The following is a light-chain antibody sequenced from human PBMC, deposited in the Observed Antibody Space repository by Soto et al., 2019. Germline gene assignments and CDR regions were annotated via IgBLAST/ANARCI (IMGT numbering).Light chain of an antibody. CDR1: QSVSSN. J-gene: IGKJ5*01. Sequence: EKVMTQSPATLSVSPVERATLSFRASQSVSSNLAWYQQKPGQAPRLLIYGASSRATGIPVRFSGSGSGTEFTLTISSLQSEDFAVYYCQQYNNWPLTFGQGTRLEIK. V-gene: IGKV3-15*01. CDR3: QQYNNWPLT. CDR2: GAS.